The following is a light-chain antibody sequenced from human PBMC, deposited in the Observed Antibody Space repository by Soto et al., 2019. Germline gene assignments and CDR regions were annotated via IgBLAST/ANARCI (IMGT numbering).Light chain of an antibody. J-gene: IGKJ1*01. CDR1: QSVSSSY. CDR2: GAS. V-gene: IGKV3-20*01. CDR3: QQHGSSPRT. Sequence: EIVLTQSPGALSLSPGERATLSCGASQSVSSSYLAWYQQKPGQAPRLLIYGASTRATGIPDRFSGSGSGTDFTLTIRRLEPEDFGVYYCQQHGSSPRTFGQGTKVEIK.